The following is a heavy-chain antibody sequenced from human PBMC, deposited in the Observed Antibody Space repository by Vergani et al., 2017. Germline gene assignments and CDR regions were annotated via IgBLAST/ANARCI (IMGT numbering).Heavy chain of an antibody. V-gene: IGHV1-69*06. CDR1: GGTFSSYA. J-gene: IGHJ4*02. CDR2: IIPIFGTA. Sequence: QVQLVQSGAEVKKPGSSVKVSCKASGGTFSSYAISWVRQAPGQGLEWMGGIIPIFGTANYAQQFQGRVTITADKSTSTADMELSSLRSEDTAVYCCARLEGSYDSSGYYSDYWGQGTLVTVSS. CDR3: ARLEGSYDSSGYYSDY. D-gene: IGHD3-22*01.